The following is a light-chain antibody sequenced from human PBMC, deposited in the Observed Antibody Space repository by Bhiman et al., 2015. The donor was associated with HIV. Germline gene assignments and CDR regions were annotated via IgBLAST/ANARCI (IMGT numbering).Light chain of an antibody. V-gene: IGLV3-25*03. Sequence: SYLLTQPPSVSVAPGMTARITCGGNNIGTKSVHWHQQKPGQAPVLVIYKDSERPSGIPERFSGSSSGTTVTLTISGVQAEDEADYYCQSAGSSASYEVFGGGTKLTVL. CDR2: KDS. CDR1: NIGTKS. J-gene: IGLJ2*01. CDR3: QSAGSSASYEV.